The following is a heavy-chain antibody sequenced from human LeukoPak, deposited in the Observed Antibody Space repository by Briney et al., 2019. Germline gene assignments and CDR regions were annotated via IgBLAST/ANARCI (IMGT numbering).Heavy chain of an antibody. Sequence: ASVKVSCKPSGYTFTDYYLHWVRQAPGQGPEWMGWINPNTGDTKYAQTFQGRVTMTRDTSLSTAYMELSSLRSDDTAVYYCARAEWELLAVDYWGQGTLVTVSS. V-gene: IGHV1-2*02. J-gene: IGHJ4*02. CDR1: GYTFTDYY. CDR3: ARAEWELLAVDY. D-gene: IGHD1-26*01. CDR2: INPNTGDT.